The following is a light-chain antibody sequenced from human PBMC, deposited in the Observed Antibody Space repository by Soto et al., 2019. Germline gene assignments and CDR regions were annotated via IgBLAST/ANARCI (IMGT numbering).Light chain of an antibody. CDR2: SNN. CDR1: SSNIGSNT. V-gene: IGLV1-44*01. J-gene: IGLJ1*01. CDR3: AAWDDSLNVFYV. Sequence: QSVLTQPPSASGTPGQRVTISCSGSSSNIGSNTVNWYQQLPGTAPKLLIYSNNQRPSGVPDRFSDSKSGTSASLAISGLQSEDEADYYCAAWDDSLNVFYVFGTGTKLTVL.